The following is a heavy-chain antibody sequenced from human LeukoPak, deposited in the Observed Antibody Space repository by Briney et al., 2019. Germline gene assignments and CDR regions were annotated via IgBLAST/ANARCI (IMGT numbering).Heavy chain of an antibody. Sequence: GGSLRLSCAASGFTFSSYAMSWVRQAPGKGLEWVSAISGSGGSTYYADSVKGRFTISRDNAKNSLYLQMNSLRAEDTAVYYCARDAGAYYGSGSPSDYWGQGTLVTVSS. CDR2: ISGSGGST. V-gene: IGHV3-23*01. J-gene: IGHJ4*02. CDR3: ARDAGAYYGSGSPSDY. CDR1: GFTFSSYA. D-gene: IGHD3-10*01.